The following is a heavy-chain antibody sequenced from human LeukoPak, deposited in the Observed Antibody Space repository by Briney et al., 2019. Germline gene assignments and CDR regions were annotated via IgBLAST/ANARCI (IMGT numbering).Heavy chain of an antibody. D-gene: IGHD1-14*01. CDR2: ISGSGGST. V-gene: IGHV3-23*01. CDR3: AREALTTSYYFDY. J-gene: IGHJ4*02. CDR1: GFTFSSYA. Sequence: HSGGSLRLSCAASGFTFSSYAMSWVRQAPGKGLEWVSAISGSGGSTYYADSVKGRFTISRDNAKNSLYLQMNSLRAEDTAVYYCAREALTTSYYFDYWGQGTLVTVSS.